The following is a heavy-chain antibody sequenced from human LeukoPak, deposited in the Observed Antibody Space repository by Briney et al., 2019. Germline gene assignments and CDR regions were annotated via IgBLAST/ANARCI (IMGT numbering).Heavy chain of an antibody. CDR1: GGSISSYY. Sequence: SETLSLTCTVSGGSISSYYWSWIRQPAGKGLEWIGYIYYSGSTNYNPSLKSRVTISVDTSKNQFSLKLSSVTAADTAVYYCARAGGYPYYYYYMDVWGKGTTVTISS. J-gene: IGHJ6*03. V-gene: IGHV4-59*01. CDR3: ARAGGYPYYYYYMDV. CDR2: IYYSGST. D-gene: IGHD5-12*01.